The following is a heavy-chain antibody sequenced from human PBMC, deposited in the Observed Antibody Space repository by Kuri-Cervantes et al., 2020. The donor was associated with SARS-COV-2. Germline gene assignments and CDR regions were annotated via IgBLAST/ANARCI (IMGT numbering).Heavy chain of an antibody. CDR2: IWYDGSNK. D-gene: IGHD3-10*01. CDR3: ARAFMVRGVNGPGY. CDR1: GFTFSSYG. Sequence: GGSLRLSCAASGFTFSSYGMHWVRQAPGKGLEWVAVIWYDGSNKYYADSVKGRFTISRDNSKNTLYLQMNSLRAEDTAVYYCARAFMVRGVNGPGYWGQGTLVTVSS. V-gene: IGHV3-33*01. J-gene: IGHJ4*02.